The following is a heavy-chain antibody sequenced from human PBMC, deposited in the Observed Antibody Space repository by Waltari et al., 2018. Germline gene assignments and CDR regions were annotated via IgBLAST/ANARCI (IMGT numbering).Heavy chain of an antibody. J-gene: IGHJ6*02. Sequence: QVQLVQSGAEVKKPGASVKVSCTTSGYAFTHFGISWVRQAPGQGLEWVGWISAYNGNTNSAQKLQGRVTMTTDRTTTTAYMELRSLRSDDTAVYYCARRVAAADPYYFSGMDVWGQGTTVTVTS. V-gene: IGHV1-18*01. CDR1: GYAFTHFG. CDR3: ARRVAAADPYYFSGMDV. CDR2: ISAYNGNT. D-gene: IGHD6-25*01.